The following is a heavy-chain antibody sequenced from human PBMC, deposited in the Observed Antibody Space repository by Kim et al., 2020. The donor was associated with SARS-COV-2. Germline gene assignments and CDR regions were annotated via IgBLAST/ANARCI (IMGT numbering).Heavy chain of an antibody. Sequence: ASVKVSCKASGYTFSSYDITWVREATGQGLEWMGWMNPNSGNTGYAQKFQGRVTMTGNTSISTAYMELSSLRSEDTAVYYCARGNLLYCSSTSCPYNWFDPWGQGTRVTVSS. CDR3: ARGNLLYCSSTSCPYNWFDP. CDR1: GYTFSSYD. CDR2: MNPNSGNT. D-gene: IGHD2-2*01. J-gene: IGHJ5*02. V-gene: IGHV1-8*01.